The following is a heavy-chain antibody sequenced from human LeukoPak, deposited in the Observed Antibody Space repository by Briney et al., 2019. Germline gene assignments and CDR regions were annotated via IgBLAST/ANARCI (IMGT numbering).Heavy chain of an antibody. CDR3: ARESLRYSGYD. CDR1: GDSISSGSYY. CDR2: IYTSGST. D-gene: IGHD5-12*01. J-gene: IGHJ4*02. Sequence: PSQTLSLTCTVSGDSISSGSYYWSWIRQPAGKGLEWIGRIYTSGSTNYNPSLKSRVTISVDTSKNQFSLKLSSVTAADTAVYYCARESLRYSGYDWGQGTLVTVSS. V-gene: IGHV4-61*02.